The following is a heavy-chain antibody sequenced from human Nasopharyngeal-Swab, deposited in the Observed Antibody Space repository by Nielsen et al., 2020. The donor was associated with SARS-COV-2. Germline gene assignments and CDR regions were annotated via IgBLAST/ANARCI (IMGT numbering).Heavy chain of an antibody. Sequence: SETLSLTCAVSGYSISSGYYWGWIRQPPGKGLEWIGSIYHSGSTYYNPSLKSRVTISVDTSKNQFSLKLSFVTAADTAVYYCARQAIVGATTYFDYWGQGTLVTVSS. CDR2: IYHSGST. CDR3: ARQAIVGATTYFDY. CDR1: GYSISSGYY. V-gene: IGHV4-38-2*01. D-gene: IGHD1-26*01. J-gene: IGHJ4*02.